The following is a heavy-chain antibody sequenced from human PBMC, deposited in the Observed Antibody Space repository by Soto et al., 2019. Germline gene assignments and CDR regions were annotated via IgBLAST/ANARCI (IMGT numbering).Heavy chain of an antibody. V-gene: IGHV4-61*01. D-gene: IGHD4-4*01. CDR1: GASVSNVRYY. Sequence: SETLSLTCTVSGASVSNVRYYWSWIRQPPGQALEWIGYIYNIGITKYNPSLKSRVTISVDTSKNEFSLNLRSVTAADTAVYYCARVRYSHYGDYWGQGALVTVPS. CDR2: IYNIGIT. CDR3: ARVRYSHYGDY. J-gene: IGHJ4*02.